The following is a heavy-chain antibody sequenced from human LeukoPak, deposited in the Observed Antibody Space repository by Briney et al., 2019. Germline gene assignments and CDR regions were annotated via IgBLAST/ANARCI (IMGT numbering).Heavy chain of an antibody. J-gene: IGHJ3*02. CDR2: ISGSGSST. CDR1: GFTFSSYA. V-gene: IGHV3-23*01. D-gene: IGHD3-10*01. CDR3: AKGLLLMAAAFDI. Sequence: GGSLRLSCAASGFTFSSYAMSWVRQAPGKGLEWVSAISGSGSSTYYADSVKGRFTISRDNSKDTLYLQMTSLRAEDTAVYYCAKGLLLMAAAFDIWGQGTMVTVSS.